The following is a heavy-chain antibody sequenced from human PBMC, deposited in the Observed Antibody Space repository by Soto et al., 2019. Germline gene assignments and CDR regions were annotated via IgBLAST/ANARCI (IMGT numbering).Heavy chain of an antibody. Sequence: GGSLRLSCAASGFTVSNSYMSWVRQAPGKGLEWVSVIYSGGSTYYADSVKGRFTISRDSSKNTLYLQMNSLRAEDTAGYYCARGFQSSFGYWGQGTLVTVSS. CDR2: IYSGGST. V-gene: IGHV3-53*01. CDR3: ARGFQSSFGY. D-gene: IGHD2-21*01. CDR1: GFTVSNSY. J-gene: IGHJ4*02.